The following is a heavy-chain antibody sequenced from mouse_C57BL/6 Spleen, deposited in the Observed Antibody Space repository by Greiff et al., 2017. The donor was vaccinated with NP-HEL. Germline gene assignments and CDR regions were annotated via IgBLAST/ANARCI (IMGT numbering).Heavy chain of an antibody. CDR2: INPSNGGT. CDR1: GYTFTSYW. D-gene: IGHD1-1*01. J-gene: IGHJ1*03. V-gene: IGHV1-53*01. CDR3: ARLDYGSSPWYFDV. Sequence: QVQLKQPGTELVKPGASVKLSCKASGYTFTSYWMHWVKQRPGQGLEWIGNINPSNGGTNYNEKFKSKATLTVDKSSSTAYMQLSSLTSEDSAVYYCARLDYGSSPWYFDVWGTGTTVTVSS.